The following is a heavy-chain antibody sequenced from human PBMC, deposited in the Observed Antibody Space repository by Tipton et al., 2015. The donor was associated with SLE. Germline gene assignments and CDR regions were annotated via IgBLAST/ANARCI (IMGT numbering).Heavy chain of an antibody. CDR1: GGSFSGYY. Sequence: TLSLTCAVYGGSFSGYYWSCIRQPPGTGLEWIGEINHSGSTNYNPSLKSRVTISVDTSKNQFSLKLSSVTAADTSVYYCQYSSSPRGAYHYYMDVWGKGTTVTVSS. D-gene: IGHD6-13*01. V-gene: IGHV4-34*01. CDR3: QYSSSPRGAYHYYMDV. J-gene: IGHJ6*03. CDR2: INHSGST.